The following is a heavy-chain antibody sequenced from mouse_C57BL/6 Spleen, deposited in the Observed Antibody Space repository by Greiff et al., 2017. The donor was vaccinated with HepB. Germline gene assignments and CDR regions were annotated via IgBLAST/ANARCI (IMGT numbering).Heavy chain of an antibody. J-gene: IGHJ1*03. CDR3: ARDYYGSSYGYFDV. CDR2: IHPNSGST. D-gene: IGHD1-1*01. V-gene: IGHV1-64*01. Sequence: QVQLKQSGAELVKPGASVKLSCKASGYTFTSYWMHWVKQRPGQGLEWIGMIHPNSGSTNYNEKFKSKATLTVDKSSSTAYMQLSRLTSEDAAVYYCARDYYGSSYGYFDVWGTGTTVTVAS. CDR1: GYTFTSYW.